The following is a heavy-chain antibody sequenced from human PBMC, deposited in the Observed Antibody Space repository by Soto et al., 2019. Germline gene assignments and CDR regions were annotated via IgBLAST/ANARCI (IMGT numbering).Heavy chain of an antibody. Sequence: SETLSLTCTVSGGSISSYYWSWIRQPPGKGLEWIGYIYYSGSTNYNPSLKSRVTISVDTSKNQFSLKLSSVTAADTAVYYCARGHEDYYFDYWGQGTLVTVSS. J-gene: IGHJ4*02. CDR2: IYYSGST. CDR3: ARGHEDYYFDY. D-gene: IGHD2-15*01. CDR1: GGSISSYY. V-gene: IGHV4-59*01.